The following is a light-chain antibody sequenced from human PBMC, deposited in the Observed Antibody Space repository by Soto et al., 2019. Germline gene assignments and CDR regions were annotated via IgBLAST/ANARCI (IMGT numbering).Light chain of an antibody. J-gene: IGKJ1*01. V-gene: IGKV1-5*01. CDR3: QQYYGSSRT. CDR1: QSFSST. CDR2: NAS. Sequence: DIQLTQSPSTLSASLGDRVTVSCRASQSFSSTLAGYQQKPGGAPNVIITNASTLRGGGPSRFSGSGSGTKFTLTITSRQPDDVATDYCQQYYGSSRTFGQGTKVDIK.